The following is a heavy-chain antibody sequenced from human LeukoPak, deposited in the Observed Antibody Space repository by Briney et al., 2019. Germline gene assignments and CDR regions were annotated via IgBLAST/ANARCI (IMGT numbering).Heavy chain of an antibody. CDR1: GYTFTGYY. J-gene: IGHJ4*02. CDR2: INPNSGGT. D-gene: IGHD5-12*01. CDR3: ARSVGYSGSLFDY. V-gene: IGHV1-2*02. Sequence: ASVKVSCKASGYTFTGYYMHWVRQAPGQGLEWMGWINPNSGGTNYAQKFQGRVTMTGDTSISTAYMELSRLRSDDTAVYYCARSVGYSGSLFDYWGQGTLVTVSS.